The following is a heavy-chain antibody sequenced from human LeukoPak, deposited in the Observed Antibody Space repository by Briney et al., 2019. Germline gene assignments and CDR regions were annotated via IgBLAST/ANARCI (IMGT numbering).Heavy chain of an antibody. CDR1: GDSVSRDTAA. CDR2: TYYRSKWYN. D-gene: IGHD6-13*01. J-gene: IGHJ4*02. Sequence: SQTLSLTCAISGDSVSRDTAAWNWVRQSPSRGLEWLGRTYYRSKWYNDYAVSVKSRITINPDTPKNQFSLQLNSVTPEDTAVYYCARDRGGSSWYYFDNWGQGSLVTVSS. CDR3: ARDRGGSSWYYFDN. V-gene: IGHV6-1*01.